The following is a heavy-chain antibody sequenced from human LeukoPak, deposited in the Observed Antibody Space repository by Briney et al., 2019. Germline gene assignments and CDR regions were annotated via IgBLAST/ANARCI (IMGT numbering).Heavy chain of an antibody. Sequence: GGSLRLSCAASGFTVSSNYMSWVRQAPGKGLEWVSVISANGGSTYYADSVKGRFTISRDNSKNTLYLQMNSVRAEDTAVYYCASGSYYFIDWGQGTLVTVSS. CDR3: ASGSYYFID. J-gene: IGHJ4*02. CDR2: ISANGGST. D-gene: IGHD1-26*01. CDR1: GFTVSSNY. V-gene: IGHV3-23*01.